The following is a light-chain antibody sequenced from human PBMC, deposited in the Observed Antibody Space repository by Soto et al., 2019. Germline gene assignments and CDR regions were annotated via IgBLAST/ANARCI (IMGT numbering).Light chain of an antibody. Sequence: EIVLTQSPGTLSPSPGERATLSCRASQSVSSSLAWYRQKPGQAPRLLIYGASSRATGIPDRFSGSGSATDFTLTISRLDPEDFAVYYCHQYNNWPPWTFGQGTKLDIK. CDR3: HQYNNWPPWT. V-gene: IGKV3-20*01. CDR2: GAS. J-gene: IGKJ1*01. CDR1: QSVSSS.